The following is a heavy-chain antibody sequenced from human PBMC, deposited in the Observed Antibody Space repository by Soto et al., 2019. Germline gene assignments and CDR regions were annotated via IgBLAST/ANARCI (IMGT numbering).Heavy chain of an antibody. CDR3: ARQSGDIVVVPAGNWFDP. CDR1: GGSISSGGYY. CDR2: IYYSGST. V-gene: IGHV4-31*03. J-gene: IGHJ5*02. D-gene: IGHD2-2*01. Sequence: SETLSLTCTVSGGSISSGGYYWSWIRQHPGKGLEWIGYIYYSGSTYYNPSLKSRVTISVDTSKNQFSLKLSSVTAADTAVYYCARQSGDIVVVPAGNWFDPWGQGTLVTVSS.